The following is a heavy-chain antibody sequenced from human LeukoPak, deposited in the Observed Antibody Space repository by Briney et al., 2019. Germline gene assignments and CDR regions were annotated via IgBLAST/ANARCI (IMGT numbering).Heavy chain of an antibody. Sequence: SETLSLTCTVSGGSISSYYWSWIRQPAGKGVEWFGRIYTSGSTNYNPSLKSRVTMSVDTSKNQFSLKLSSVTAADTAVYYCARDTSPSGSYYNWFDPWGQGTLVTVSS. J-gene: IGHJ5*02. CDR1: GGSISSYY. CDR3: ARDTSPSGSYYNWFDP. CDR2: IYTSGST. D-gene: IGHD1-26*01. V-gene: IGHV4-4*07.